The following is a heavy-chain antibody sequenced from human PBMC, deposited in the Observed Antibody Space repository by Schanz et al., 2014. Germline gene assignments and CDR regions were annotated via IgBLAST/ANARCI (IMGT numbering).Heavy chain of an antibody. Sequence: VQLVESGGGVVQPGRSLRLSCVASGFTFSSYDVFWVRQAPGKGLEWVALVSSDGNNDYYTDSVKGRFTISRDNSKNTVHLQMNSLRAEDTAVYYCAKQHIVRGVSCLNWFDSWGQGTLVTVSS. D-gene: IGHD3-10*01. CDR1: GFTFSSYD. V-gene: IGHV3-30*18. J-gene: IGHJ5*01. CDR3: AKQHIVRGVSCLNWFDS. CDR2: VSSDGNND.